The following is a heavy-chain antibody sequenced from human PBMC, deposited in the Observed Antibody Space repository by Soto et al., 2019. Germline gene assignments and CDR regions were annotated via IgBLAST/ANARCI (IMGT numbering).Heavy chain of an antibody. CDR1: GGTFSSYA. CDR2: IIPIFGTP. D-gene: IGHD4-17*01. Sequence: QVQLVQSGAEVKTPGSSVNVSCKASGGTFSSYAISWVRQAPVQGLEWMGGIIPIFGTPNYAQKVQGRVTITADESTSTAYMELRSLRSEDTAVYYCARDSGGTTVAFGRDWWGQRTAVTVSS. J-gene: IGHJ6*02. V-gene: IGHV1-69*01. CDR3: ARDSGGTTVAFGRDW.